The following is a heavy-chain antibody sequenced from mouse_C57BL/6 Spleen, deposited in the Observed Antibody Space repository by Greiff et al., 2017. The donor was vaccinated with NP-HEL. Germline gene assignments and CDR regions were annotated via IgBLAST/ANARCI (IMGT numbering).Heavy chain of an antibody. Sequence: EVQLQQSGPGLVKPSQSLSLTCSVTGYSITSGYYWNWIRQFPGNKLEWMGYISYDGSNNYNPSLKNRISITRDPSKNQFFLKLNSVTTEDTATYYCARDYYEAMDYWGQGTSVTVSS. J-gene: IGHJ4*01. D-gene: IGHD1-1*01. V-gene: IGHV3-6*01. CDR3: ARDYYEAMDY. CDR1: GYSITSGYY. CDR2: ISYDGSN.